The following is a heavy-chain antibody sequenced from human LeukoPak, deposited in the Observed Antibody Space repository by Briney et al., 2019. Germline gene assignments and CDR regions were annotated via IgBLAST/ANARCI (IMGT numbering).Heavy chain of an antibody. V-gene: IGHV3-23*01. CDR1: GFNFSSYA. D-gene: IGHD2-2*01. CDR2: ISGSGGRT. Sequence: GGSLRLSCAASGFNFSSYAMSWVRQAPGKGLEWVSGISGSGGRTYYADSVKGRFTISRDNSKNTLYVQMNSLRAEDTAVYYCAKDRLRSNTSCYELFDYWGQGTLVTVSS. J-gene: IGHJ4*02. CDR3: AKDRLRSNTSCYELFDY.